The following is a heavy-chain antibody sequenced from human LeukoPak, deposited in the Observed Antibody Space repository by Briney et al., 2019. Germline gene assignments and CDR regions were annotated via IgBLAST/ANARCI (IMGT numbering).Heavy chain of an antibody. V-gene: IGHV3-23*01. CDR1: GFTFTSYA. J-gene: IGHJ4*02. CDR2: ISGSGATR. CDR3: AKNPWRDNSGYYYFDY. Sequence: GGSLRLSCAASGFTFTSYAMSWVRQAPGKGLEWVSAISGSGATRYYADSVKGRFTISRDNSKNTLYLQMNSLRAEDTAVYYCAKNPWRDNSGYYYFDYWGQGTLVTVPS. D-gene: IGHD3-22*01.